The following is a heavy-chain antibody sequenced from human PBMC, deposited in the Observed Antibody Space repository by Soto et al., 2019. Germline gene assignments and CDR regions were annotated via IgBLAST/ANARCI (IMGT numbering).Heavy chain of an antibody. CDR1: GFTVSSNY. J-gene: IGHJ6*02. D-gene: IGHD6-19*01. CDR2: IYSGGST. V-gene: IGHV3-53*01. Sequence: EVQLVESGGGLIQPGGSLRLSCAASGFTVSSNYMSWVRQAPGKGLEWVSVIYSGGSTYYADSVKGRFTISRDNSKNTLYLQMNSLRAEDTAVYYCARGNSSGWWYYYYGMDVWGQGTTVTVSS. CDR3: ARGNSSGWWYYYYGMDV.